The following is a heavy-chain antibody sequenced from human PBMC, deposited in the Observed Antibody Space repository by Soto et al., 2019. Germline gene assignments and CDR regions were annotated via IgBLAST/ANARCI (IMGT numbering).Heavy chain of an antibody. J-gene: IGHJ3*02. CDR2: MNPNSGNT. CDR1: GYTFTSYD. D-gene: IGHD3-3*01. Sequence: GASVKVSCKASGYTFTSYDINWVRQATGQGLEWMGWMNPNSGNTGYAQKFQGRVTMTRNTSISTAYMELRSLRSEDTAVYYCARDGTSYDFWRGYYGSHAFGIWGQGTMVTVSS. CDR3: ARDGTSYDFWRGYYGSHAFGI. V-gene: IGHV1-8*01.